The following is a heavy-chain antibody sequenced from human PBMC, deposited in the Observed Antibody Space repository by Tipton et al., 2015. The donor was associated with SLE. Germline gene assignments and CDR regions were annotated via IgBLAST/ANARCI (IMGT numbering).Heavy chain of an antibody. Sequence: QSGPEVKKPGASVKVSCKASGYTFTSYDINWVRQATGQGLEWMGWMNPNSGDAGYALKFQGRVTMTRNISKSTAYVELSSLRSEDTAVYYCARRWDCSGGSCQGSFGYWGQGTLVTVSS. D-gene: IGHD2-15*01. J-gene: IGHJ4*02. CDR2: MNPNSGDA. CDR1: GYTFTSYD. CDR3: ARRWDCSGGSCQGSFGY. V-gene: IGHV1-8*01.